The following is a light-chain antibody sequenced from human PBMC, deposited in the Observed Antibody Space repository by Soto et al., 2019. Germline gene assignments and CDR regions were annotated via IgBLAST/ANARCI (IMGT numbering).Light chain of an antibody. CDR3: SSYRSSDTLEG. Sequence: QSVLTQPASVSASPGQSIFISCTGTSEDIGAYDYVSWYQQHPGKAPKLILYAVNDRPSGVSSRFSGSKSGNTASLTISGVQPDDEADYYCSSYRSSDTLEGFGTGTKVT. CDR1: SEDIGAYDY. J-gene: IGLJ1*01. V-gene: IGLV2-14*01. CDR2: AVN.